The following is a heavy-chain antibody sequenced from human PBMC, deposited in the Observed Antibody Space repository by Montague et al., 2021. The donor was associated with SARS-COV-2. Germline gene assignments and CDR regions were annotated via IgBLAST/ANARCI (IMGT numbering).Heavy chain of an antibody. CDR2: ISGGGDMT. V-gene: IGHV3-23*01. CDR1: GFTFSSYG. CDR3: AKKTIAVPGPPHFDS. J-gene: IGHJ4*02. D-gene: IGHD6-19*01. Sequence: SLRLSCAASGFTFSSYGMLWVRQTPGKGLEWVSAISGGGDMTYYADSVKGRFTISRDNSKNTLYLQMNTLRAEDTAVYYCAKKTIAVPGPPHFDSWGQGTLVTVSS.